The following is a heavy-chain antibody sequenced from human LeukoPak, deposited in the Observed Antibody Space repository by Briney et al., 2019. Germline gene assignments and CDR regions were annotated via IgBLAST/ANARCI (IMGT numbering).Heavy chain of an antibody. CDR2: ISYDGSNK. V-gene: IGHV3-30-3*01. CDR3: ARYPRTTHSGYDWGFDY. D-gene: IGHD5-12*01. Sequence: PGGSLRLSCAASGFTFDDYAMHWVRQAPGKGLEWVAVISYDGSNKYYADSVKGRFTISRDNSKNTLYLQINSLRVEDTANYYCARYPRTTHSGYDWGFDYWGQGTLVTVSS. CDR1: GFTFDDYA. J-gene: IGHJ4*02.